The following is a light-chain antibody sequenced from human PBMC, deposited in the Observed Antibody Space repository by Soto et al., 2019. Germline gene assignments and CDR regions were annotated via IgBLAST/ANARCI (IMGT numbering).Light chain of an antibody. CDR3: ISYTTISTYV. J-gene: IGLJ1*01. V-gene: IGLV2-14*03. CDR2: DVS. Sequence: LTQPASVSGSPGQSIAISCTGTSSDVDGYNYVSWYQHHPGKAPKLMIYDVSSRPSGVSNRFSGSKSGNTASLTISGLQAEDEADYYCISYTTISTYVFGTGTKVTVL. CDR1: SSDVDGYNY.